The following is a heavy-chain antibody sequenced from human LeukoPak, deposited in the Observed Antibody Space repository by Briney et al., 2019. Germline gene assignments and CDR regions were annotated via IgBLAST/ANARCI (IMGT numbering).Heavy chain of an antibody. J-gene: IGHJ6*03. Sequence: SETLSLTCAVYGGSFSGYYWSWIRQPPGKGLEWIGEINHSGSTNYNPSLKSRVTISVDTSKNQFSLKLSSVTAADTAVYYCARGRLDYSNYYYYYMDVWGKGTTVTVSS. D-gene: IGHD4-11*01. CDR2: INHSGST. CDR1: GGSFSGYY. CDR3: ARGRLDYSNYYYYYMDV. V-gene: IGHV4-34*01.